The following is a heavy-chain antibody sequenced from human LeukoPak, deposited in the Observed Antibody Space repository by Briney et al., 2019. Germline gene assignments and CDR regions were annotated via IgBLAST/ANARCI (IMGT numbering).Heavy chain of an antibody. D-gene: IGHD3-3*01. J-gene: IGHJ6*02. Sequence: SVKVSCKASGGTFSSYAISWVRQAPGQGLEWMGGIIPIFGTANYAQKFQGRVTITADESTSTAYMELSSLRSEDTAMYYCARSITIFGVVISRYYGMDVWGQGTTVTVSS. CDR3: ARSITIFGVVISRYYGMDV. V-gene: IGHV1-69*13. CDR2: IIPIFGTA. CDR1: GGTFSSYA.